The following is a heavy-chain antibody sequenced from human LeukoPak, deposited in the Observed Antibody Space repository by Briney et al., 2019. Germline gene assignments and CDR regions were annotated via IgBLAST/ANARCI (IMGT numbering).Heavy chain of an antibody. CDR1: GGTFSSYA. V-gene: IGHV1-69*13. CDR2: IIPIFGAA. J-gene: IGHJ5*02. Sequence: SVKVSCKASGGTFSSYAISWVRQAPGQGLEWMGGIIPIFGAANYAQKFQGRVTITADESTSTAYMELSSLRSEDTAVYYCARNPYGSGIIHWFDPWGQGTLVTVSS. D-gene: IGHD3-10*01. CDR3: ARNPYGSGIIHWFDP.